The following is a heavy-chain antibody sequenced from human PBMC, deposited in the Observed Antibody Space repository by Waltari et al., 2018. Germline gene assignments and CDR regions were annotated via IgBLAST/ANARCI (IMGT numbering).Heavy chain of an antibody. CDR3: ARSGVAARDYYYYYMDV. CDR2: IYYSGST. CDR1: GGSISSYY. D-gene: IGHD6-6*01. V-gene: IGHV4-59*01. J-gene: IGHJ6*03. Sequence: QVQLQESGPGLVKPSETLSLTCTVSGGSISSYYWSWMRQPPGKGLEWIGYIYYSGSTNYNPSLKSRVTISVDTSKNQFSLKLSSVTAADTAVYYCARSGVAARDYYYYYMDVWGKGTTVTVSS.